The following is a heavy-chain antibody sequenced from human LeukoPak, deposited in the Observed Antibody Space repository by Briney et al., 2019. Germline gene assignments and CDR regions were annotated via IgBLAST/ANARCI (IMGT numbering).Heavy chain of an antibody. CDR1: GVSISTDY. V-gene: IGHV4-59*01. CDR2: IHYSGST. CDR3: ARDAGATAY. J-gene: IGHJ4*02. D-gene: IGHD4/OR15-4a*01. Sequence: SEILSLTCTVSGVSISTDYWTWVRQPPGKGLEWIGYIHYSGSTSYNPSLKSRVTISVDTSKNQFSLKLTSVTSADTAVYYCARDAGATAYWGQGALVTVSS.